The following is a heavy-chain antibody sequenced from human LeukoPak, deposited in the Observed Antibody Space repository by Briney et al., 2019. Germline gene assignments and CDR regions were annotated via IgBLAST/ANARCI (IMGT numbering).Heavy chain of an antibody. CDR1: GFTFSSYG. Sequence: PGRSLRLSCAASGFTFSSYGMHWVRQAPGKGLEWVAVISYDGSNKFYADSVKGRFTISRDNSKNTLYLQMNSLRAEDTAVYYCAKEGSSSWHLNPYYFDYWGQGTLVTVSS. J-gene: IGHJ4*02. V-gene: IGHV3-30*18. CDR3: AKEGSSSWHLNPYYFDY. CDR2: ISYDGSNK. D-gene: IGHD6-13*01.